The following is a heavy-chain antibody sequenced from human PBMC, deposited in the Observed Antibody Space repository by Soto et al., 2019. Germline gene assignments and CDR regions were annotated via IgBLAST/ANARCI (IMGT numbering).Heavy chain of an antibody. CDR1: GASISSYY. CDR3: ARHALDYYGSGSPHFDY. D-gene: IGHD3-10*01. J-gene: IGHJ4*02. V-gene: IGHV4-59*08. CDR2: IYNSGST. Sequence: TSETLSLTCTVSGASISSYYWSWIRQPPGKGLEWIGYIYNSGSTNYNPSLKSRVTISVDTSKNQFSLKLNSVTAADTALYYCARHALDYYGSGSPHFDYWGQGTLVTVSS.